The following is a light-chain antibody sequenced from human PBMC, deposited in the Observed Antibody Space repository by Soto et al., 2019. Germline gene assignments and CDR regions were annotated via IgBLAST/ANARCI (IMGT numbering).Light chain of an antibody. CDR3: QQSYNTPLT. J-gene: IGKJ4*01. Sequence: DIHMTQSPSSLSASVVDRVTISCRASQSMFTYLNWYQQKPGKAPKLLIYAASSLQSGVPSRFSGSGSGTDFTLTISSLQPEDSATYYCQQSYNTPLTFGGGTKVDIK. V-gene: IGKV1-39*01. CDR2: AAS. CDR1: QSMFTY.